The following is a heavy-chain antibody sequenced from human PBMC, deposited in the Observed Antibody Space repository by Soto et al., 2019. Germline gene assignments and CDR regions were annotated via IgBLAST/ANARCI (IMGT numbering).Heavy chain of an antibody. CDR2: IYYSGST. D-gene: IGHD2-21*02. CDR1: GGSISSSSYY. CDR3: ARSGGRDYWFDP. J-gene: IGHJ5*02. Sequence: SETLSLTCTVSGGSISSSSYYWGWIRQPQGKGLEWIGSIYYSGSTYYNPSLKSRVTISVDTSKNQFSLKLSSVTAADTAVYYCARSGGRDYWFDPWGQGTLVTVSS. V-gene: IGHV4-39*01.